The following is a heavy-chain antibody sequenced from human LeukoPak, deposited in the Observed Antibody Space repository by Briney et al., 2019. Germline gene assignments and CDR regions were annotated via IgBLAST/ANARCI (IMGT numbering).Heavy chain of an antibody. CDR3: ARVSAPVGFRNWLDP. CDR2: ISSDGSKT. V-gene: IGHV3-30*04. D-gene: IGHD6-25*01. CDR1: GFTFSSYS. J-gene: IGHJ5*02. Sequence: QTGGSLRLSCATSGFTFSSYSMHWVRQGPGRGLEWVAAISSDGSKTYYADSVKGRFTISRDNSNNTLYLEMNSLTTEDTALFYCARVSAPVGFRNWLDPWGQGTLVRVSS.